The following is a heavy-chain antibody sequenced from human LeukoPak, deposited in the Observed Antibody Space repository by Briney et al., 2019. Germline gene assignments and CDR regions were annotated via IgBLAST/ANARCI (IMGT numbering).Heavy chain of an antibody. V-gene: IGHV3-7*01. J-gene: IGHJ6*02. CDR1: GFTFRDYW. Sequence: GGSLRLSCAASGFTFRDYWMTWVRQAAGKGLEWVASIEPDGSEKYYADSVKGRFTLSRDNVENSLYLQMNTLRVDDTAVYYCAQGHYHMDVGGHGTTATVSS. CDR2: IEPDGSEK. CDR3: AQGHYHMDV.